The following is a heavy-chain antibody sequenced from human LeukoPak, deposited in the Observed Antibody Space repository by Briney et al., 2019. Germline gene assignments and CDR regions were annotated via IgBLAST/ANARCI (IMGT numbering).Heavy chain of an antibody. CDR3: LAQYYFDY. D-gene: IGHD4-11*01. Sequence: GGSLRLSCAASGFSLSDAYMGWVRQTPGKRLEWIGRIISKSDGGTTDYAAPVHGRFIISRDDSKGTLYLQLDSLRTDDTAVYYCLAQYYFDYWGRGTLVTVSS. J-gene: IGHJ4*02. CDR2: IISKSDGGTT. V-gene: IGHV3-15*01. CDR1: GFSLSDAY.